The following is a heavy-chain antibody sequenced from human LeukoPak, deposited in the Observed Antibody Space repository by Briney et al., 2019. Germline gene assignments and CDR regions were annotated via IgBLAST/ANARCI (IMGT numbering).Heavy chain of an antibody. CDR3: ARSAAGHQYYFDY. Sequence: PSETLSLTCTVSGGSISSYYWSWIRQPPGKGLGWIGYIFYSGSTNYNPSLRSRVTISLDTSKNQFSLKLSSVTAADTAVYFCARSAAGHQYYFDYWGRGTLVTVSS. J-gene: IGHJ4*02. V-gene: IGHV4-59*12. CDR1: GGSISSYY. D-gene: IGHD2-2*01. CDR2: IFYSGST.